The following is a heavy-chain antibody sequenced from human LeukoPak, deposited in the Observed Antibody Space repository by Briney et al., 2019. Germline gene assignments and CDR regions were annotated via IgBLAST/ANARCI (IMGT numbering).Heavy chain of an antibody. D-gene: IGHD3-3*01. CDR3: ARASDYDFWSGYYGFDP. Sequence: GGSLRLSCAASGFTFSDYYMSWIRQAPGKGLGWVSYISSSGSTIYYADSVKGRFTISRDNAKNSLYPQMNSLRAEDTAVYYCARASDYDFWSGYYGFDPWGQRTLATVSS. J-gene: IGHJ5*02. CDR1: GFTFSDYY. V-gene: IGHV3-11*01. CDR2: ISSSGSTI.